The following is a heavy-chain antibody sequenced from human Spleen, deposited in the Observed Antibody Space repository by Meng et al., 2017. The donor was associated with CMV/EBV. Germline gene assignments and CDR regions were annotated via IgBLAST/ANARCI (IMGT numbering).Heavy chain of an antibody. V-gene: IGHV4-34*01. Sequence: GSLRLSCTVSGLTFSNYEMNWVRQAPGKGLEWIGEINHSGSTNYNPSLKSRVTISVDTSKNQFSLKLSSVTAADTAVYYCARGQRRERAARPSLAEGPWGQGTLVTVSS. D-gene: IGHD6-6*01. CDR3: ARGQRRERAARPSLAEGP. J-gene: IGHJ5*02. CDR2: INHSGST. CDR1: GLTFSNYE.